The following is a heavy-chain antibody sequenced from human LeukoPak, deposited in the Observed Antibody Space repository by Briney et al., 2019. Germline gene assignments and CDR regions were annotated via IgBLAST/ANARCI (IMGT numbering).Heavy chain of an antibody. Sequence: KPSESLSLTCAVYGGSFSGYYWSWIRQPPGKGLEWIGEINHSGSTNYNPSLKSRVTISVDTSKNQFSLKLSSVTAADTAVYYCRGGTTVTLVDYWGQGTLVTVSS. CDR1: GGSFSGYY. D-gene: IGHD4-11*01. CDR2: INHSGST. CDR3: RGGTTVTLVDY. V-gene: IGHV4-34*01. J-gene: IGHJ4*02.